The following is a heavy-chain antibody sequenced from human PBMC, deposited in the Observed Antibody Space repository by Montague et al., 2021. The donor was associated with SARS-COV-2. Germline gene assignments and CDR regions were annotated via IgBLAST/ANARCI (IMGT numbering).Heavy chain of an antibody. J-gene: IGHJ4*02. Sequence: TLSLTCTVSGDSITSDSYCWSWIRQPAGKGLEWIGHIYPSGSTNYNPSLRSRVTLSVDTSKKRFSLRLSSVSAADTAVYYCARDWWGTGGILSGWGQGTLVTVSS. CDR1: GDSITSDSYC. CDR2: IYPSGST. V-gene: IGHV4-61*09. CDR3: ARDWWGTGGILSG. D-gene: IGHD2-8*02.